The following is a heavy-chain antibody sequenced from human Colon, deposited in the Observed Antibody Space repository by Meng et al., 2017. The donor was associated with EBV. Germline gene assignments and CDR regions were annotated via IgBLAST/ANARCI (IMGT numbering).Heavy chain of an antibody. V-gene: IGHV4-34*01. J-gene: IGHJ4*02. CDR1: GGSLSGYC. D-gene: IGHD4-17*01. CDR3: ARRTTVNLRSFDS. CDR2: INHSGST. Sequence: VQIPQWGAVLLKPSETLSLTCAVSGGSLSGYCWSWIRQAPGKGLEWIGEINHSGSTKFNPSLESRVSISVGTSENQVSLKLTSVTAADTAVYYCARRTTVNLRSFDSWGQGTLVTVSS.